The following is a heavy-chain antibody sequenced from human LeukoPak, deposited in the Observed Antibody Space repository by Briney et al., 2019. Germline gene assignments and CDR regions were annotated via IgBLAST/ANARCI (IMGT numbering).Heavy chain of an antibody. CDR2: INADNGNT. CDR3: ARTQGVFYGGNFGAFHI. J-gene: IGHJ3*02. V-gene: IGHV1-3*01. D-gene: IGHD4-23*01. Sequence: ASVKVSCKAPGFTFTSYAMHWVRQAPGQRLEWMGWINADNGNTKYSQKFQGRVAITRDTSASTAYMELSSLRSEDTAVYYCARTQGVFYGGNFGAFHIWGQGTMVTVSS. CDR1: GFTFTSYA.